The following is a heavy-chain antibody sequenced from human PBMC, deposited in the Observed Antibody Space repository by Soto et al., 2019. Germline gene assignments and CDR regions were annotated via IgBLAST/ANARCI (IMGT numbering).Heavy chain of an antibody. CDR3: ARDQPITSFGVVINARRWLDY. V-gene: IGHV1-18*04. D-gene: IGHD3-3*01. CDR1: GYTFTSYG. J-gene: IGHJ4*02. CDR2: ISAYNGNT. Sequence: ASVKVSCKASGYTFTSYGISWVRQAPGQGLEWMGWISAYNGNTNYAQKLQGRVTMTTDTSTSTAYMELRSLRSDDTAVYYCARDQPITSFGVVINARRWLDYWGQGTLVTVSS.